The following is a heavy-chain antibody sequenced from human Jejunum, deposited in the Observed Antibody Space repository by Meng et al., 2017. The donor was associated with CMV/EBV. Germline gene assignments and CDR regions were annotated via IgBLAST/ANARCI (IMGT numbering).Heavy chain of an antibody. Sequence: KASGYTFTDNYIHWVRQAPGQGLEWMGRISANNGGTHYAQKFKGRVTMTRDASVTTVYMELNSLTSDDTAVYYCARDLVVVTAPGDNWGQGTLVTVSS. V-gene: IGHV1-2*06. D-gene: IGHD2-21*02. CDR2: ISANNGGT. J-gene: IGHJ4*02. CDR3: ARDLVVVTAPGDN. CDR1: GYTFTDNY.